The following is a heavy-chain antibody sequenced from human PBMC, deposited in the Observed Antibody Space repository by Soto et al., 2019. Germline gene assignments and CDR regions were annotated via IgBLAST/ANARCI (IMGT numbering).Heavy chain of an antibody. D-gene: IGHD1-26*01. CDR2: ISGSGGST. J-gene: IGHJ4*02. CDR1: GFTFSSYA. CDR3: EKDLSLVYVDPFDY. V-gene: IGHV3-23*01. Sequence: GGSLRLSCAASGFTFSSYAMSXVRQAPGKGLEWVSAISGSGGSTYCADSVKGRFTISRDNSKNTLYLQMNSLRAEDTAVYYCEKDLSLVYVDPFDYWGQGTLVTV.